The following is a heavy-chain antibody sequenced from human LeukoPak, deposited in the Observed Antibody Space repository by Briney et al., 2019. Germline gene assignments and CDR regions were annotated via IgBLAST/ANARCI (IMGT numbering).Heavy chain of an antibody. CDR1: GFTFSSYS. CDR2: ISSSSSYI. Sequence: PGGSLRLSCAASGFTFSSYSMNWVRQAPGKGLEWVSSISSSSSYIYYADSVKGRFTISRDNAKNSLHLQMNSLRAEDTAVYYCARDPYSSSWSDYWGQGTLVTVSS. J-gene: IGHJ4*02. V-gene: IGHV3-21*01. D-gene: IGHD6-13*01. CDR3: ARDPYSSSWSDY.